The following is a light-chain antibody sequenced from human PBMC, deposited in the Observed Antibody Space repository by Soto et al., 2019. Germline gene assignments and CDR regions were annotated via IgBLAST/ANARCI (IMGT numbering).Light chain of an antibody. Sequence: EVVMRQSPATLSVSPGEGAPSPSRAIKGIVSTSAWYQHKPAKTPSLLLYDTATRATGSPPRFSGSRSGAEFTLTINSLQSEDFAVYYCQPYNNWPLTFGGGTKVEIK. CDR2: DTA. J-gene: IGKJ4*01. CDR3: QPYNNWPLT. CDR1: KGIVST. V-gene: IGKV3-15*01.